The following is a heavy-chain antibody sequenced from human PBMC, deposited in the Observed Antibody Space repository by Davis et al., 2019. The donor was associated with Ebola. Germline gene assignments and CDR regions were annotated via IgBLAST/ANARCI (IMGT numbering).Heavy chain of an antibody. CDR2: ISAYNGNT. CDR1: GYTFTSYG. Sequence: AASVKVSCKASGYTFTSYGISWVRQAPGQGLEWLGWISAYNGNTNDAQKLQGRVKITTDTSTSTAYMELRSLRSDDTAVYYWARVPIVVVPAATYYYCMDVWGQGTTVTVSS. J-gene: IGHJ6*02. D-gene: IGHD2-2*01. CDR3: ARVPIVVVPAATYYYCMDV. V-gene: IGHV1-18*01.